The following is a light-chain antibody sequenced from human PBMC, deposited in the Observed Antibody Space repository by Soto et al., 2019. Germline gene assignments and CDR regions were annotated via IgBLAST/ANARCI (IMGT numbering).Light chain of an antibody. CDR2: NNN. CDR3: AAWHDSLNGPV. V-gene: IGLV6-57*04. CDR1: SGSIASNH. Sequence: NFMLTQPHSVSESPGKTVTISCTRSSGSIASNHVQWYQQRPGSAPTTVIYNNNQRPSGVPDRFSGSIDSSSNSASLTISGLKTEDEADYYCAAWHDSLNGPVFGGGTQLTVL. J-gene: IGLJ3*02.